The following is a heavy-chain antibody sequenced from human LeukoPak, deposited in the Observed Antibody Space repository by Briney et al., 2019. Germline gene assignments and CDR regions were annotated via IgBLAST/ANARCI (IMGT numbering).Heavy chain of an antibody. Sequence: ASVKVSFKASGYTFTSYYIHWMRQAPGPGLEWMGIINPTSGSTSSAHKFQGRVTMTRDTSTGTVSMELRSLRSEDTALYYCARKDRFEAFDIWGQGTMLIVSS. CDR1: GYTFTSYY. CDR2: INPTSGST. V-gene: IGHV1-46*01. CDR3: ARKDRFEAFDI. J-gene: IGHJ3*02.